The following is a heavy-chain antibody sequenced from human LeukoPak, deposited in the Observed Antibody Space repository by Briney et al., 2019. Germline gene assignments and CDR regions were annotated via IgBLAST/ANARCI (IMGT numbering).Heavy chain of an antibody. Sequence: SETLSLTCTVSGGSISSGSYYWSWIRQPAGKGLEWIGRIYTSGSTNYNPSLKSRVTISVDTSKSHFSLKLSSVIAADTAVYYCARVYGWPPRFDFWGQGTLVTVSS. CDR3: ARVYGWPPRFDF. V-gene: IGHV4-61*02. J-gene: IGHJ4*02. CDR2: IYTSGST. D-gene: IGHD2-8*02. CDR1: GGSISSGSYY.